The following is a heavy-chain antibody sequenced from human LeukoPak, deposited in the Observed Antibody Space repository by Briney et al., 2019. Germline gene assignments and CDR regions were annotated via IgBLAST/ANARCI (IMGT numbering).Heavy chain of an antibody. D-gene: IGHD6-19*01. V-gene: IGHV4-59*01. J-gene: IGHJ4*02. Sequence: SETLSLTCTVSGGSISSYFWSWIRQPPGKGLEWIGYVYYRGSTNYNPSLKSRVTISVDTSKNHFSLNLSSMTAADTAVYYCARDWGSSGGLGVGYWGQGALVTVSS. CDR2: VYYRGST. CDR3: ARDWGSSGGLGVGY. CDR1: GGSISSYF.